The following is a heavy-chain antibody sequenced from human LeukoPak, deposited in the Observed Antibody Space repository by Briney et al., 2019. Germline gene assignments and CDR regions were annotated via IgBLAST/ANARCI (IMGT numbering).Heavy chain of an antibody. CDR1: GFTFSSYA. CDR3: AKDRSGSYSQGLDY. D-gene: IGHD1-26*01. J-gene: IGHJ4*02. Sequence: GGSLRLSCAASGFTFSSYAMHWVRQAPGKGLEWVAVISYDGSNKYYADSVKGRFTISRDNSKNTLYLQMNSLRAEDTAVYFCAKDRSGSYSQGLDYWGQGTLVTVSS. V-gene: IGHV3-30-3*01. CDR2: ISYDGSNK.